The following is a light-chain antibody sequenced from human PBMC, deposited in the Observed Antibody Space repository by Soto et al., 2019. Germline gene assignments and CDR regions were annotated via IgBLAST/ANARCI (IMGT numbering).Light chain of an antibody. J-gene: IGLJ2*01. CDR2: GNS. Sequence: QSALTQPPSVSGAPGQRVTISCTGSSSNIGAGYDVHWYRQLPGTAPKLLIYGNSDRPSGVPDRFSGSKSGTSASLAITGLQADDEADYYCQSYDSSLSVVFGGGTKVTVL. CDR3: QSYDSSLSVV. CDR1: SSNIGAGYD. V-gene: IGLV1-40*01.